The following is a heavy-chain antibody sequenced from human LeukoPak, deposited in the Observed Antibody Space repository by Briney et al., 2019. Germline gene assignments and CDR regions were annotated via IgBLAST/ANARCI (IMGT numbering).Heavy chain of an antibody. CDR1: GFTFSTYW. CDR2: ISYDGSNK. D-gene: IGHD5-24*01. Sequence: GGSLRLSCAASGFTFSTYWMHWVRQAPGKGLEWVAVISYDGSNKYYADSVKGRFTISRDNSKNTLYLQMNSLRAEDTAVYYCARVADGYTTYYFDYWGQGTLVTVSS. J-gene: IGHJ4*02. CDR3: ARVADGYTTYYFDY. V-gene: IGHV3-30-3*01.